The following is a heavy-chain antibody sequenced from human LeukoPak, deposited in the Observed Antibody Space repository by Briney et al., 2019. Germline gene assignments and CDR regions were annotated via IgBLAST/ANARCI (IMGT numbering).Heavy chain of an antibody. V-gene: IGHV3-30*02. CDR1: GFTVSSNY. Sequence: AGGSLRLSCAASGFTVSSNYMSWVRQAPGKGLEWVALIRNDIPKDGINKYYADSVRGRFTISRDNSKNTVYLQMNSLRAADTAMYYCAKGDSNWGQGTLVTVSS. D-gene: IGHD6-13*01. CDR3: AKGDSN. CDR2: IPKDGINK. J-gene: IGHJ4*02.